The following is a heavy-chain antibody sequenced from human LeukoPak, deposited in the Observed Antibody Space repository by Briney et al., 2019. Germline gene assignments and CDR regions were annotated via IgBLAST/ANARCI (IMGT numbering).Heavy chain of an antibody. V-gene: IGHV1-69*05. Sequence: ASVKVSCKASGGTFGSYGISWVRRAPGQGLEWMGGIIPMFGTPNYAQRFQGRVTITTDESTSTAYMEPSSLRSDDTAVYYCAREGRTYYMDVWGKGTTVTVSS. J-gene: IGHJ6*03. CDR3: AREGRTYYMDV. D-gene: IGHD3-10*01. CDR1: GGTFGSYG. CDR2: IIPMFGTP.